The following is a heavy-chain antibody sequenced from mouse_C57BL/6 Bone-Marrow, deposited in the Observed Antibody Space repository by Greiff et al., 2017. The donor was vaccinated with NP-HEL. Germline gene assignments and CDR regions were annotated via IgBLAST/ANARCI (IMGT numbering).Heavy chain of an antibody. CDR3: VREGNGNYEAWFAY. D-gene: IGHD2-1*01. J-gene: IGHJ3*01. CDR1: GFTFNTYA. V-gene: IGHV10-3*01. CDR2: IRSKSSNYAT. Sequence: EVKVVESGGGLVQPKGSLKLSCAASGFTFNTYAMHWVRQAPGKGLEWVARIRSKSSNYATYYADSVKDRFTISRDDSQSMLYLQMNNLKTEDTAMYYCVREGNGNYEAWFAYWGQGTLVTVSA.